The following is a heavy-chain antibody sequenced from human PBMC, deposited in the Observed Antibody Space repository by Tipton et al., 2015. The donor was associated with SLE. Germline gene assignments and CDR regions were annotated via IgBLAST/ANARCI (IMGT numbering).Heavy chain of an antibody. CDR1: GFTVSSNY. Sequence: SLRLSCAASGFTVSSNYMSWVRQAPGKGLEWVSVIYSGGSTYYADSVKGRFTISRHNSKNTLYLQMNSLRAEDTAVYYCARDGGQWGDAFDLWGQGTMVTVSS. J-gene: IGHJ3*01. CDR2: IYSGGST. CDR3: ARDGGQWGDAFDL. D-gene: IGHD6-19*01. V-gene: IGHV3-53*04.